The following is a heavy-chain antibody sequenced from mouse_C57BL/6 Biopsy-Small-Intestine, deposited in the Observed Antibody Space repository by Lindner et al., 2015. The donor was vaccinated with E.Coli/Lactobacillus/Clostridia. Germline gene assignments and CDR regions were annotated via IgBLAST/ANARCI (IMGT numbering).Heavy chain of an antibody. CDR3: ARRRRDYAMDY. CDR1: GYTFTAYW. Sequence: VQLQESGAELMKPGASVNLSCKASGYTFTAYWIEWIKQRPGHGLEWIGEILPGSGYSNYNEKFKGKATFTVDKSSNTIYMQLSGLTTEDSAIYYCARRRRDYAMDYRGQGTSVTVSS. CDR2: ILPGSGYS. V-gene: IGHV1-9*01. J-gene: IGHJ4*01.